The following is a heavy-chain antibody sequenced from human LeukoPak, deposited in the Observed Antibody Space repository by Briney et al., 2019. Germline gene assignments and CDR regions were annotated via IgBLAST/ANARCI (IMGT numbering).Heavy chain of an antibody. CDR2: ISYDGSNK. CDR3: ARAQIGVCSGGSCYRSIFDY. D-gene: IGHD2-15*01. Sequence: PGGSLRLSCAASGFTFSSYAMHWVRQAPGKGLEWVAVISYDGSNKYYADSVKGRFTISRDNSKNTLYLQMNSLRAEDTAVYYCARAQIGVCSGGSCYRSIFDYWGQGTLVTVSS. J-gene: IGHJ4*02. V-gene: IGHV3-30*04. CDR1: GFTFSSYA.